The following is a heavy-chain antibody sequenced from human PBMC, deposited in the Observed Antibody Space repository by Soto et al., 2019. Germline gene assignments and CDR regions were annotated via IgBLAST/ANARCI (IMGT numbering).Heavy chain of an antibody. CDR1: GGSISSGDYY. CDR2: IYYSGST. J-gene: IGHJ5*02. Sequence: SETLSLTCTVSGGSISSGDYYWSWIRQPPGKGLEWIGYIYYSGSTYYNPSLKSRVTISVDTSKNQFSLKLSSVTAADTAAYYCASYTYYYDNRGRLNNWFDPWGQGTLVTVSS. CDR3: ASYTYYYDNRGRLNNWFDP. D-gene: IGHD3-22*01. V-gene: IGHV4-30-4*01.